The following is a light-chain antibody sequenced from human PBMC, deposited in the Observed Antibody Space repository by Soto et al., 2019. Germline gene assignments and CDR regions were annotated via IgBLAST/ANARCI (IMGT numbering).Light chain of an antibody. V-gene: IGKV3-11*01. Sequence: IMLSQSPATLSIPPGARATVSCRASQSVSSYLACHQQTPGQAPSLFIYGASTRATGIPARFSGSGSGTYFTLTIDSLEPEDFAVYFRQQRTHWPTVGPGTKVDIK. CDR3: QQRTHWPT. J-gene: IGKJ3*01. CDR2: GAS. CDR1: QSVSSY.